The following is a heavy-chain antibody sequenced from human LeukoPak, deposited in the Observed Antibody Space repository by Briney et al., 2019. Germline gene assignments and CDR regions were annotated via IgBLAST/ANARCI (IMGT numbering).Heavy chain of an antibody. CDR2: ISDCAGTT. CDR1: GFTFSSYG. J-gene: IGHJ4*02. Sequence: GGSLRLSCAASGFTFSSYGMSWVRQAPGKGLEWVSGISDCAGTTNYADSVKGRFSVSRDNSKNTLFLQMNTLRDEDTAVYYCARGIDEHSYGPWGYWGQGTLVTVSS. V-gene: IGHV3-23*01. D-gene: IGHD1-26*01. CDR3: ARGIDEHSYGPWGY.